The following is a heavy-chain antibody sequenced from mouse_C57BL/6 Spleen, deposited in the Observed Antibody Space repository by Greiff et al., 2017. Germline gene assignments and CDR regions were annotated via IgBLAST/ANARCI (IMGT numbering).Heavy chain of an antibody. CDR3: ARYLSDGYHCYFDV. V-gene: IGHV1-69*01. D-gene: IGHD2-3*01. CDR2: IDPSDSYT. Sequence: QVQLQQPGAELVMPGASVKLSCKASGYTFTSYWMHWVKQRPGQGLEWIGEIDPSDSYTNYNQKFKGKSTLTVDKSSSTAYMQLSSLTSEDSAVYYCARYLSDGYHCYFDVWGTGTTVTVSS. J-gene: IGHJ1*03. CDR1: GYTFTSYW.